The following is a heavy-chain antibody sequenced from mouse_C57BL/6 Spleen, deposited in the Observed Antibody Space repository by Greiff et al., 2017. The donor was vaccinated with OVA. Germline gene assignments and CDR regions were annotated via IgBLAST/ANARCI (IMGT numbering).Heavy chain of an antibody. V-gene: IGHV1-77*01. CDR1: GYTFTDYY. D-gene: IGHD2-1*01. Sequence: QVQLQQSGAELVKPGASVKISCKASGYTFTDYYINWVKQRPGQGLEWIGKIGPGSGSTYYNEKFKGKATLTADKSSSTAYMQHSILTSDYSAVYFCAREGAYGNYYYAMDYWGQGTSLTVSS. CDR3: AREGAYGNYYYAMDY. CDR2: IGPGSGST. J-gene: IGHJ4*01.